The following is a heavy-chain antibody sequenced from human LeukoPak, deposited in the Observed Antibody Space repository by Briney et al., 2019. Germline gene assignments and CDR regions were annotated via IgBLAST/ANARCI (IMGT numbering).Heavy chain of an antibody. J-gene: IGHJ4*02. CDR2: INTKTGGT. CDR1: GYTFTDYY. Sequence: GASVKVSCTASGYTFTDYYMHWVPQAPEQGLEWMGWINTKTGGTNYAQKFQGRVTMNSDTSISTVYMELSSLRSDDADVYYCGRKGSYFDYWGQGSLVTVSS. CDR3: GRKGSYFDY. V-gene: IGHV1-2*02.